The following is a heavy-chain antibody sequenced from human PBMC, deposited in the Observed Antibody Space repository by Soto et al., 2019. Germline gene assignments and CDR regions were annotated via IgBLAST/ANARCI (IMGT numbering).Heavy chain of an antibody. CDR3: ERGSEAWFGGIYDY. D-gene: IGHD3-10*01. CDR2: SSAYNGNT. CDR1: GGTFSSYA. J-gene: IGHJ4*02. Sequence: SVKVACKASGGTFSSYAISWVRQAPGQGLEWMGWSSAYNGNTIYAQKLQGRVTMTTDTSTSTAYMDLRSLTSEDTAVYYCERGSEAWFGGIYDYWAQGTRVTVS. V-gene: IGHV1-18*01.